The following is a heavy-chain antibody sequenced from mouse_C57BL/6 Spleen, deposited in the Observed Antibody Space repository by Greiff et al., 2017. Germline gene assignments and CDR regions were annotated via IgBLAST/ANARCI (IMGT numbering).Heavy chain of an antibody. Sequence: QVQLQQPGAELVKPGASVKLSCKASGYTFTSYWMHWVKQRPGQGLEWIGNIDPSDSYTNYNQKFKGKATLTVDTSYSTAYMQLSSLTSEDSAVYYCARGRTLGGAWFAYRGQGTLVTVSA. CDR1: GYTFTSYW. D-gene: IGHD3-1*01. CDR3: ARGRTLGGAWFAY. CDR2: IDPSDSYT. J-gene: IGHJ3*01. V-gene: IGHV1-50*01.